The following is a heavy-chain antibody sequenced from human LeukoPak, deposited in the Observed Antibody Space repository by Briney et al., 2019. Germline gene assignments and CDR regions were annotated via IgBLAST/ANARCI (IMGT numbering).Heavy chain of an antibody. D-gene: IGHD2-2*01. CDR3: ARDLNQLLPTWFDH. Sequence: ASVKVSCKASGYTFTCYYMHWVRQAPGQGLEWMGWINPNSGGTNYAQKFQGRVTMTRDTSISTAYMELSRLRSDDTAVYYCARDLNQLLPTWFDHWGQGTLVTVSS. CDR2: INPNSGGT. J-gene: IGHJ5*02. CDR1: GYTFTCYY. V-gene: IGHV1-2*02.